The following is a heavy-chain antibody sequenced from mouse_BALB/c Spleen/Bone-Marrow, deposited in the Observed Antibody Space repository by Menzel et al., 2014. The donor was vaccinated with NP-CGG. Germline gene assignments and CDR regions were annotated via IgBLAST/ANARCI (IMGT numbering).Heavy chain of an antibody. Sequence: QVQLQQSGAELMKPGASVKISCKATGYTFSNYWIEWIKQRPGHGLEWIGEILPGSGSSNYNEKLKGKATFTADTSSNSRYMQLRSLTSEDSAVYCCARTADGCYYGMGYWGPGTSVPVSS. J-gene: IGHJ4*01. D-gene: IGHD2-3*01. V-gene: IGHV1-9*01. CDR3: ARTADGCYYGMGY. CDR1: GYTFSNYW. CDR2: ILPGSGSS.